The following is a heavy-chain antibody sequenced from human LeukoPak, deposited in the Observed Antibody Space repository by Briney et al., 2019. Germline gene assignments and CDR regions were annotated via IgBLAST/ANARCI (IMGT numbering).Heavy chain of an antibody. V-gene: IGHV4-59*12. CDR3: VRENSGWLYFDY. J-gene: IGHJ4*02. CDR1: GGSMRNYY. CDR2: VSYSGGT. Sequence: SETLSLTCTVSGGSMRNYYWSWIRQPPGKGLEWIGYVSYSGGTNYNPSLKSRVTISIHTSKNQFSLELSSVNAADTGVYYCVRENSGWLYFDYWGQGALVTASS. D-gene: IGHD6-19*01.